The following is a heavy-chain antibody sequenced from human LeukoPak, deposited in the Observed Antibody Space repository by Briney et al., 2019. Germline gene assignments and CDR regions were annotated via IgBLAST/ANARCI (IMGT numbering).Heavy chain of an antibody. D-gene: IGHD3-3*01. CDR3: AKDLLQDYDFWSGYYTGMDV. CDR2: ISGSGGST. CDR1: GSTFSSYA. Sequence: GGSLRLSCAASGSTFSSYAMSWVRQAPGKGLEWVSAISGSGGSTYYADSVKGRFTISRDNSKNTLYLQMNRQRAEDTAVYYCAKDLLQDYDFWSGYYTGMDVWGKGTTVTVSS. V-gene: IGHV3-23*01. J-gene: IGHJ6*03.